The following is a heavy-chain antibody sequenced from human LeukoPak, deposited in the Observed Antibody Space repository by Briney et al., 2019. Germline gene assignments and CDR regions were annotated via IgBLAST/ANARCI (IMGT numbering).Heavy chain of an antibody. J-gene: IGHJ4*02. D-gene: IGHD1-26*01. V-gene: IGHV5-51*01. CDR2: IYPGDSDT. CDR3: ARQIVGATLQYYFYY. CDR1: GYSFTSYW. Sequence: GESLKISCKGYGYSFTSYWIGWVRQMPGKGLEWMGIIYPGDSDTRYSPSFQGQVTISADKSISTAYLQWSSLKASDTAVYYCARQIVGATLQYYFYYWGQGTLVTVSS.